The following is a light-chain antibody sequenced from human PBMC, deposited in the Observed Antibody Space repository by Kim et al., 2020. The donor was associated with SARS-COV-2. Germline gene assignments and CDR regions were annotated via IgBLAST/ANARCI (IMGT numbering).Light chain of an antibody. CDR3: AAWDENLNGYV. CDR2: RNV. V-gene: IGLV1-47*01. Sequence: GQSVPISCSGSASNIGRYSVSWYQHVPGTAHKLLIYRNVQRPSGVLDRFSGSKSGTSASLAISGLRSEDEAEYFCAAWDENLNGYVFGSGTKVTVL. J-gene: IGLJ1*01. CDR1: ASNIGRYS.